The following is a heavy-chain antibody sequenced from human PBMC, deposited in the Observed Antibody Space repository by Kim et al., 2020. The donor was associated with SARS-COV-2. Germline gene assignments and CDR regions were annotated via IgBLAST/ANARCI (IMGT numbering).Heavy chain of an antibody. D-gene: IGHD3-9*01. CDR3: AKGPDYDILTGYNWFDP. J-gene: IGHJ5*02. CDR2: ISGSGGST. CDR1: GFTFSSYA. V-gene: IGHV3-23*01. Sequence: GGSLRLSCAASGFTFSSYAMSWVRQAPGKGLEWVSAISGSGGSTYYADSVKGRFTISRDNSKNTLYLQMNSLRAEDTAVYYCAKGPDYDILTGYNWFDPWGQGTLVTVSS.